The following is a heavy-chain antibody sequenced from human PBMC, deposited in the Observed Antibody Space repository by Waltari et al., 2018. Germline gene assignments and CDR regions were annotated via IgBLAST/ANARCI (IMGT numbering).Heavy chain of an antibody. J-gene: IGHJ3*02. CDR3: ARHHPFPVDAFDI. CDR2: IYYSGGT. CDR1: GGSISSSSYY. V-gene: IGHV4-39*01. Sequence: QLQLQESGPGLVKPSETLSLTCTVSGGSISSSSYYWGWIRQPPGKGLEWIGSIYYSGGTDNIPSLKSRVTISVDTAKNQFSLKLNSVTAADTAVYYCARHHPFPVDAFDIWGQGTMVTVSS.